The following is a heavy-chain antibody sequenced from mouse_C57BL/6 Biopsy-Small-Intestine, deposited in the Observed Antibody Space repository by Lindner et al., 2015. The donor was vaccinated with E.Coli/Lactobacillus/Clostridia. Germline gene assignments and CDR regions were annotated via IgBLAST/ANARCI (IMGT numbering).Heavy chain of an antibody. J-gene: IGHJ4*01. CDR1: GYTFTDYY. Sequence: VQLQESGPVLVKPGASVKMSCKASGYTFTDYYMNWVKQSHGKSLEWIGVINPYNGGTSYNQKFKGKATLTVDKSSSTAYMELNSLTSEDSAVYYCARGSDNDGMAMDYWGQGTSVTVSS. CDR3: ARGSDNDGMAMDY. V-gene: IGHV1-19*01. D-gene: IGHD1-1*02. CDR2: INPYNGGT.